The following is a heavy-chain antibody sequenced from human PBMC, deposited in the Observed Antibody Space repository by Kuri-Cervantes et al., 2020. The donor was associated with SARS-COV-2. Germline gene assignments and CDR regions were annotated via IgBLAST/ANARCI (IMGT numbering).Heavy chain of an antibody. CDR3: AFDYGDYDFRLY. Sequence: SVKVSCKASGGTLSSYAISWVRQAPGQGLEWMGGIIPIFGTANYAQKFQGRVTITADESTSTAYMELSSLRSEDTAVYYCAFDYGDYDFRLYWGQGTLVTVSS. D-gene: IGHD4-17*01. J-gene: IGHJ4*02. CDR2: IIPIFGTA. CDR1: GGTLSSYA. V-gene: IGHV1-69*13.